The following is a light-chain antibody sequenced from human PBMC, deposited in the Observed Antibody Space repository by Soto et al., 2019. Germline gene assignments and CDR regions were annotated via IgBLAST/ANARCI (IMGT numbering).Light chain of an antibody. CDR3: QQYNDWLSQLA. Sequence: EIVMTQSPATLSVSVGERATLSCRASHSVSSKLAWYQQKPGQATRLLIYGASTRSTDIPARCSGSGSGTEFTLTISSLQSEDFEVYNWQQYNDWLSQLASGGGTKVEIK. J-gene: IGKJ4*01. V-gene: IGKV3-15*01. CDR1: HSVSSK. CDR2: GAS.